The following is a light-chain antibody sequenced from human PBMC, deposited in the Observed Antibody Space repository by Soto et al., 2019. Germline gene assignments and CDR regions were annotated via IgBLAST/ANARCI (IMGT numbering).Light chain of an antibody. V-gene: IGKV3-11*01. CDR1: QNVSRF. J-gene: IGKJ4*01. Sequence: EIVLTQSPATLSLSPGERATLSCRASQNVSRFLAWYQRRPGQAPRLLIYDASNRASDIPARFSGSGSGTDFTLTISSLEPEDSAVYYCQQRSNWPPLTFGGGIKVEIK. CDR2: DAS. CDR3: QQRSNWPPLT.